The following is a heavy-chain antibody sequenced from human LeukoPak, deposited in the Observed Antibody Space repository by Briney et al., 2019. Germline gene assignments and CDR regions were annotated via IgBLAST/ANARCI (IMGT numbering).Heavy chain of an antibody. D-gene: IGHD6-13*01. Sequence: SETLSLTCSVSGYSIRSGYHWAWIRQPPGKGLEWIGSTNYNDRPYYNPSLKSRVTISVDTSKNQFSLKMTSVTASDTAVYYCARLGPGSSWLLVDYWGQGTLVTVSS. CDR2: TNYNDRP. CDR1: GYSIRSGYH. J-gene: IGHJ4*02. V-gene: IGHV4-38-2*02. CDR3: ARLGPGSSWLLVDY.